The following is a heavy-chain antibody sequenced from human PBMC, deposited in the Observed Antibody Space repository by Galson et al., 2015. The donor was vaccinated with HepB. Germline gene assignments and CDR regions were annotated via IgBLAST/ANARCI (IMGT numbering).Heavy chain of an antibody. V-gene: IGHV3-30*18. CDR2: ISYDGSNK. CDR1: GFSFSSYG. Sequence: SLRLSCAASGFSFSSYGIHWVRQAPGKGLEWVAVISYDGSNKYYADSVKGRFTISRDNSKNTLYLQMNSLRAEDTAVYYCAKEKGGYYDSSGYYSYFDYWGQGTLVTVSS. CDR3: AKEKGGYYDSSGYYSYFDY. D-gene: IGHD3-22*01. J-gene: IGHJ4*02.